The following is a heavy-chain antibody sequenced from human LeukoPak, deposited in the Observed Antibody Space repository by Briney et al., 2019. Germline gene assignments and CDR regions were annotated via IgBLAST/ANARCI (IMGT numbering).Heavy chain of an antibody. CDR2: ISGSGDSS. V-gene: IGHV3-23*01. D-gene: IGHD2-2*01. Sequence: GASLRLSCAASGFTFSSYAMSWVRQAPGKGLEWVSTISGSGDSSYYADSVKGRFTTSRDDSKNTLYLQMNSLRAEDTAIYYCAKRGLCSSTTCSLYYYYDMDVWGQGTTVTVSS. CDR1: GFTFSSYA. J-gene: IGHJ6*02. CDR3: AKRGLCSSTTCSLYYYYDMDV.